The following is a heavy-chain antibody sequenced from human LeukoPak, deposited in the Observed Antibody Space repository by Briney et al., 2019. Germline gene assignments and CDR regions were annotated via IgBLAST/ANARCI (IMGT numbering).Heavy chain of an antibody. CDR2: VSGSGSST. CDR3: AKGNDILTGLDY. CDR1: GFTFSSYA. J-gene: IGHJ4*02. D-gene: IGHD3-9*01. V-gene: IGHV3-23*01. Sequence: GGSLRLSCAASGFTFSSYAMSLVRQAPRKGLEWVSVVSGSGSSTDYADSVKGRFTISRDNSKNTLYLQMSSLSAEDTAVYYCAKGNDILTGLDYWGQGTLVTVSS.